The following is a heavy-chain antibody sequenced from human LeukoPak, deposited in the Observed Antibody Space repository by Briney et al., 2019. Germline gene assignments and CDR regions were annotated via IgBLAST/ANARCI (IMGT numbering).Heavy chain of an antibody. CDR1: GYTLTELS. CDR2: FDPEDGEA. CDR3: ARFYGEYEGVPFDY. D-gene: IGHD4-17*01. V-gene: IGHV1-24*01. Sequence: ASVKVSCKVSGYTLTELSMHWVRQAPGKGLEWMGGFDPEDGEAIYAQKFQGRVTMTEDTSTDTAYMELSSLRSEDTAVYYCARFYGEYEGVPFDYWGQGTLVTVSS. J-gene: IGHJ4*02.